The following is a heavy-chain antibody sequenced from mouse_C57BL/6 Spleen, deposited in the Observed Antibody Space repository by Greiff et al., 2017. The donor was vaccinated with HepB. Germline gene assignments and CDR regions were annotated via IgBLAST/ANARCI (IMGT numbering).Heavy chain of an antibody. J-gene: IGHJ4*01. V-gene: IGHV1-50*01. D-gene: IGHD2-14*01. CDR1: GYTFTSYC. Sequence: QVQLQQPGAELVKPGASVKLSCKASGYTFTSYCMQWVKQRPGQGLEWIGEIDPSDSYTNYNQKFKGKATLTVDTSSSTAYMQLSSLTSDDSAVSYCARENRMDYWGQGTSVTVSS. CDR3: ARENRMDY. CDR2: IDPSDSYT.